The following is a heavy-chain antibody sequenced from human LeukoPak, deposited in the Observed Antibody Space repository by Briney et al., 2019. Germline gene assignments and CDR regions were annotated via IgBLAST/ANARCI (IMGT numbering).Heavy chain of an antibody. D-gene: IGHD3-10*01. CDR2: ISGSGGST. CDR1: GFTFSTYA. CDR3: AKDSYYGSSNPGDV. V-gene: IGHV3-23*01. Sequence: GGSLRLSCAASGFTFSTYAMSWVRQAPGKGLEWVSAISGSGGSTYYADSVKGRFTISRDNSKKTLYLQMNSLRAEDAAVYYCAKDSYYGSSNPGDVWGQGTTVTVSS. J-gene: IGHJ6*02.